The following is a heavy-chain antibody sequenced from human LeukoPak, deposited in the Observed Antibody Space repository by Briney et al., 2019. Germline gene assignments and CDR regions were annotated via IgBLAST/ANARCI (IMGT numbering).Heavy chain of an antibody. D-gene: IGHD4-11*01. V-gene: IGHV3-30*02. Sequence: GGSLRLSCAASGFTFSSYGMHWVRQAPGKGLEWVTFIQYDGSNKHYADSVKGRFTISRDNSKNTLYLEVNSLRAEDTAVYYCAKDPYSNGPLGYYMDVWGKGTTVTVSS. CDR2: IQYDGSNK. J-gene: IGHJ6*03. CDR1: GFTFSSYG. CDR3: AKDPYSNGPLGYYMDV.